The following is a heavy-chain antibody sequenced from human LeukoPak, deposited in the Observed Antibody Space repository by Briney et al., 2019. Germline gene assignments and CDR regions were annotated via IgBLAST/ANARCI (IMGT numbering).Heavy chain of an antibody. CDR2: IYYSGST. CDR1: GGSISNKY. V-gene: IGHV4-59*12. CDR3: ARQGLRYFDWLPIEDAFDI. Sequence: PSETLSLTCTVSGGSISNKYWSWIRQPPGKGLEWIGYIYYSGSTNYNPSLKSRVTILVDTSKNQFSLKLSSVTAADTAVYYCARQGLRYFDWLPIEDAFDIWGQGTMVTVSS. D-gene: IGHD3-9*01. J-gene: IGHJ3*02.